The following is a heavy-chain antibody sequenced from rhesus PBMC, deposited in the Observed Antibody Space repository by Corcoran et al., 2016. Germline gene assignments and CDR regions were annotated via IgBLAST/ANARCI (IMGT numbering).Heavy chain of an antibody. V-gene: IGHV4-99*02. D-gene: IGHD6-25*01. CDR2: MGGSSGST. Sequence: QVQLQESGPGLVKPSETLSLTCAVSGYSISIGYYWGWLRQPPGKGLEYIGYMGGSSGSTYYNPSLKSRVTISKDTAKNQFSLNLTSVTAADTAVYYCAREGAAGYFFDYWGQGVLVTVSS. CDR3: AREGAAGYFFDY. CDR1: GYSISIGYY. J-gene: IGHJ4*01.